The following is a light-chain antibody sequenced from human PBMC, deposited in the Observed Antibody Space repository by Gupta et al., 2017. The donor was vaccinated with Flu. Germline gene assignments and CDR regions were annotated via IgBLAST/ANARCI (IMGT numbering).Light chain of an antibody. CDR3: QQYGTSGIT. CDR2: GAS. V-gene: IGKV3-20*01. Sequence: EIVLTQSLGTLSLSPGERVTLSCRASESVNSIYLAWYQQKPGQAPRLLIYGASSRATGIPDRFSGSGSGTEFTLSISRLEPEDFAVYYCQQYGTSGITFGQGTRLEIK. CDR1: ESVNSIY. J-gene: IGKJ5*01.